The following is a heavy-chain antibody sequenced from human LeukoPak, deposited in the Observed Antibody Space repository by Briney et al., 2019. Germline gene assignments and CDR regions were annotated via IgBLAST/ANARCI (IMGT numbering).Heavy chain of an antibody. J-gene: IGHJ6*02. D-gene: IGHD3-10*01. V-gene: IGHV1-2*06. CDR3: ARAQYYYGSGSYYTSYYYYGMDV. CDR2: INPNSGGT. CDR1: GGTFSSYA. Sequence: GASVKVSCKASGGTFSSYAISWVRQAPGQGLEWMGRINPNSGGTNYAQKFQGRVTMTRDTSISTAYMELSRLRSDDTAVYYCARAQYYYGSGSYYTSYYYYGMDVWGQGTTVTVSS.